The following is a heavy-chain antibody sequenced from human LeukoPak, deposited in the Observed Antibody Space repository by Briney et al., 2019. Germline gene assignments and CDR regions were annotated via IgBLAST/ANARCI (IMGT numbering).Heavy chain of an antibody. Sequence: GASVKVSSKASGYTFTNYGFSWVRQAPGQGLEWMGWISAYNANTNYAQKLQGRVTMTTDTSTSTAYMELRSLTSDDTAVYYCARASKEVAAAQYFQHWGQGTLVTVSS. J-gene: IGHJ1*01. V-gene: IGHV1-18*01. CDR3: ARASKEVAAAQYFQH. D-gene: IGHD6-19*01. CDR1: GYTFTNYG. CDR2: ISAYNANT.